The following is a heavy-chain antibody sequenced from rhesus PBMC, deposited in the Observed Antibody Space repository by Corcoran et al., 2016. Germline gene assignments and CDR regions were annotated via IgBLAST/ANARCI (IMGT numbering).Heavy chain of an antibody. CDR2: IDGSSMHH. V-gene: IGHV4S10*01. CDR3: AGDAARTTLTNDGLDS. J-gene: IGHJ6*01. Sequence: QVQLQESGPGVVKPSETLSLTCAVSGGSISDSYRWSWIRQPPGQGLEWIAYIDGSSMHHNSPPPVERRVNMSKDTAEQHVSLKLTSVAAADTAVYYCAGDAARTTLTNDGLDSWGQGVVVTVSS. D-gene: IGHD1-44*01. CDR1: GGSISDSYR.